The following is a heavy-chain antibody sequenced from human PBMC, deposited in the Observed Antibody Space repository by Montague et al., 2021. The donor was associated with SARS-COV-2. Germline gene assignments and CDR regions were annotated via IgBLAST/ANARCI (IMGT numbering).Heavy chain of an antibody. CDR3: ASSSSTTQSSYY. J-gene: IGHJ4*02. D-gene: IGHD2-2*01. V-gene: IGHV3-30*03. Sequence: SLRLSCPASGFRFSNYCMPWVRQAPGKGLEWVAVITPDGRNKYYVDSVKGRFTISRDNSKNTLYLQMNSLRAEDTAVYYCASSSSTTQSSYYWGQGTLVTVSS. CDR1: GFRFSNYC. CDR2: ITPDGRNK.